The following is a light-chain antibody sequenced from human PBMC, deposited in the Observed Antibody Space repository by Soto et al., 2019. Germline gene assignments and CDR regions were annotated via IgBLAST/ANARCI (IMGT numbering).Light chain of an antibody. J-gene: IGKJ5*01. CDR3: QQRSSWPIT. CDR2: DAS. CDR1: QSVSSK. Sequence: EIVMTQSPATLSVSPGERATLSCRASQSVSSKLAWFQQKPGQAPRLLIYDASNRATGIPARFSGSGSGTDFTVTISSLEPEDFAVYYCQQRSSWPITFGPGTRLEIK. V-gene: IGKV3-11*01.